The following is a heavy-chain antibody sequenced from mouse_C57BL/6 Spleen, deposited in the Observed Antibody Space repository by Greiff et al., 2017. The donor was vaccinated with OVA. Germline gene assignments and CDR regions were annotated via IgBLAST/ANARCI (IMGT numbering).Heavy chain of an antibody. CDR3: ARTANWLFDY. D-gene: IGHD4-1*01. J-gene: IGHJ2*01. Sequence: EVNLVESEGGLVQPGSSMKLSCTASGFTFSDYYMAWVRQVPEKGLEWVANINYDGSSTYYLDSLKSRFIISRDNAKNILYLQMSSLKSEDTATYHCARTANWLFDYWGQGTTLTVSS. V-gene: IGHV5-16*01. CDR1: GFTFSDYY. CDR2: INYDGSST.